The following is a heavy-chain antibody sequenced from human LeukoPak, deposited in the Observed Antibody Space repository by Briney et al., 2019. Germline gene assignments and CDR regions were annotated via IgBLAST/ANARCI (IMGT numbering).Heavy chain of an antibody. CDR2: IIPIFGTA. Sequence: SVKVSCKASGGTFSSYAISWVRQAPGQGLEWMGGIIPIFGTANYAQKFQGRVTITADKSTSTAYMELSSLRSEDTAVYYCARGEGYYGSGSYYNNWFDPWGQGTLVTVSS. J-gene: IGHJ5*02. CDR3: ARGEGYYGSGSYYNNWFDP. CDR1: GGTFSSYA. V-gene: IGHV1-69*06. D-gene: IGHD3-10*01.